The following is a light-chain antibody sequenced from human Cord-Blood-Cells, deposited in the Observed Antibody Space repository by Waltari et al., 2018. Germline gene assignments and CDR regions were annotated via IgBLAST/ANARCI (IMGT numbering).Light chain of an antibody. V-gene: IGKV4-1*01. CDR2: WAS. CDR3: QQYYSTPPVT. J-gene: IGKJ4*01. CDR1: QSVLYSSNNNNY. Sequence: DIVMTQSPDSLAVSLGERATINCKSSQSVLYSSNNNNYLAWYQQKPGQPPKLLIYWASTRESGVPDRFSGSGSGTDFTLTISSLQAEDVAVYYCQQYYSTPPVTFGGGTKVEIK.